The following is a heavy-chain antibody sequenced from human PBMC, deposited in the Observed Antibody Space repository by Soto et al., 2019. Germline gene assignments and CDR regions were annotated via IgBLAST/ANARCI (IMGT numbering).Heavy chain of an antibody. J-gene: IGHJ4*02. Sequence: QVELQESGPGLAKPSQTLSLTCTVSGGSISSGDYYWSWIRQPPGKGLEWIGYLYYSGSTYYNPSLMSRVTISVDTSKNQCSPKLSSVTAADTAVDYCARCASSCSLGFWGQGTLVTVSS. CDR2: LYYSGST. CDR1: GGSISSGDYY. D-gene: IGHD2-15*01. CDR3: ARCASSCSLGF. V-gene: IGHV4-30-4*01.